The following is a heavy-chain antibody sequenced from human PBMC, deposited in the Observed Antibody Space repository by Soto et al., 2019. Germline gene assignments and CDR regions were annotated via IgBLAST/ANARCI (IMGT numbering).Heavy chain of an antibody. J-gene: IGHJ4*02. Sequence: EVQLLESGGDLVQPGESLRVSCAASGFTFGNYAMSWVRQAPGKGLEWVSSISGSGGSTYYADSVKGRFTIARDNSKSMLSLQMNSLRVDDTALYYCARAPASSLTASRPFDYWGQGTLVTVSS. V-gene: IGHV3-23*01. CDR2: ISGSGGST. D-gene: IGHD5-18*01. CDR1: GFTFGNYA. CDR3: ARAPASSLTASRPFDY.